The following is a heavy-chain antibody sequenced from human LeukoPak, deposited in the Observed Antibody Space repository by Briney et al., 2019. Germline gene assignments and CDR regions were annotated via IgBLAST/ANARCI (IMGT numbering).Heavy chain of an antibody. V-gene: IGHV1-2*06. Sequence: ASVKVSCKAPGYTFTGYYMHWVRQAPGQGLEWMGRINPNSGGTNYAQKFQGRVTMTRDTSISTAYMELSRLRSDDTAVYYCAGDEPIIVVVPAAVNWFDPWGQGTLVTVSS. CDR3: AGDEPIIVVVPAAVNWFDP. CDR1: GYTFTGYY. J-gene: IGHJ5*02. CDR2: INPNSGGT. D-gene: IGHD2-2*01.